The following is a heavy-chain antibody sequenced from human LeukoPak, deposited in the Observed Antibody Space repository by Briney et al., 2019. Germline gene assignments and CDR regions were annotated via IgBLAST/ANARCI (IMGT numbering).Heavy chain of an antibody. CDR3: ATAVAVGYYYYYMDV. V-gene: IGHV1-69*01. J-gene: IGHJ6*03. Sequence: SVKVSCKASGGTFSSYAISWVRQAPGQGLEWMGGIIPIFGTANYAQKFQGRVTITADESTSTAYMELSSLRSEDTAVYYCATAVAVGYYYYYMDVWGKGTTVTASS. CDR2: IIPIFGTA. CDR1: GGTFSSYA. D-gene: IGHD2-15*01.